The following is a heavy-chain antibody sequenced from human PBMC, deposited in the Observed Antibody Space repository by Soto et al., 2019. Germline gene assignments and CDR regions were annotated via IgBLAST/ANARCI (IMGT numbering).Heavy chain of an antibody. D-gene: IGHD3-22*01. J-gene: IGHJ1*01. CDR2: IIPILGLP. CDR3: SSTYDSSGYYSAEHFQY. CDR1: GGSFSNYI. V-gene: IGHV1-69*02. Sequence: QVQLVQSGAEVKKPGSSMKVSCESSGGSFSNYILNWVRQAPGQGLEWMGRIIPILGLPTYAQRFQGRVTITADKSTSTAYMELSSLRSEDTAVYYCSSTYDSSGYYSAEHFQYWGQGTLVTVSS.